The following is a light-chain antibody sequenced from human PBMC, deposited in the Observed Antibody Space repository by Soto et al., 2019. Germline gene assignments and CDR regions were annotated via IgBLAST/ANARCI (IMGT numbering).Light chain of an antibody. J-gene: IGKJ3*01. CDR2: DAS. CDR1: QSVGNF. V-gene: IGKV3-11*01. CDR3: QHRHN. Sequence: ALTQSPATLSLSPGERATLSCRASQSVGNFLTWYQQKPGQPPTLLIYDASIRAAGFPARFSGSGSGTDFTLTISSLAPGDYAVYYCQHRHNFGPGTKVDLK.